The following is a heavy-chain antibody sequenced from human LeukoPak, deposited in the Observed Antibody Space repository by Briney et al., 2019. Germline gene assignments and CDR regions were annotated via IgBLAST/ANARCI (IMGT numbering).Heavy chain of an antibody. CDR3: AKGTLDIVVVPAAPKVYYFDY. D-gene: IGHD2-2*01. V-gene: IGHV3-23*01. CDR1: GFTFSSYA. Sequence: PGGSLRLSCAASGFTFSSYAMSWVRQAPGKRLEGVSAISSSGGSTYYADSVKGRFTISRDNSKNTLYLQMNSLRAEDTAVYYCAKGTLDIVVVPAAPKVYYFDYWGQGTLVTVSS. J-gene: IGHJ4*02. CDR2: ISSSGGST.